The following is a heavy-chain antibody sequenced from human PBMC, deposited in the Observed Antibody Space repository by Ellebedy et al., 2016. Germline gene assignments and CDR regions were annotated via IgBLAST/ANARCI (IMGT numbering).Heavy chain of an antibody. CDR2: IKSKTDGGTT. CDR3: AQYSGYALPNPIDY. V-gene: IGHV3-15*01. Sequence: GGSLRLXXAASGFTFSSYWMHWVRQAPGKGLEWVGRIKSKTDGGTTDYAAPVKGRFTISRDDSKNTLYLQMNSLRAEDTAVYYCAQYSGYALPNPIDYWGQGTLVTVSS. D-gene: IGHD5-12*01. CDR1: GFTFSSYW. J-gene: IGHJ4*02.